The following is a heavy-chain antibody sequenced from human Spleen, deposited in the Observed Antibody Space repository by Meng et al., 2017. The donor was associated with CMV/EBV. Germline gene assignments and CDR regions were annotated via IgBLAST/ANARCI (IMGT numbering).Heavy chain of an antibody. CDR3: AKVIYLRSMAP. D-gene: IGHD2-2*02. J-gene: IGHJ5*02. CDR2: INSDGSST. V-gene: IGHV3-74*01. CDR1: GFTFSTYW. Sequence: GESLKISCAASGFTFSTYWMHWVRQAPGKGLVWVSRINSDGSSTSYADSVKGRFTISRDNAKNTLYLQMNSLRAEDTAVYYCAKVIYLRSMAPWGQGTLVTVSS.